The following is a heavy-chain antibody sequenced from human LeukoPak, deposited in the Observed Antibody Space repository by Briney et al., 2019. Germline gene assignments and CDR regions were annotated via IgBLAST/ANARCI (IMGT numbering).Heavy chain of an antibody. CDR2: ISSSGSTI. CDR1: GFTFSSYG. J-gene: IGHJ6*03. V-gene: IGHV3-48*01. Sequence: PGGSLRLSCAASGFTFSSYGMHWVRQAPGKGLEWVSYISSSGSTIYYVDSVKGRFTISRDNSKNTLYLQLNSLRVEDTAVYYCAKNRGAGSHYYYHMNVWGKGTTVTVSS. D-gene: IGHD1-26*01. CDR3: AKNRGAGSHYYYHMNV.